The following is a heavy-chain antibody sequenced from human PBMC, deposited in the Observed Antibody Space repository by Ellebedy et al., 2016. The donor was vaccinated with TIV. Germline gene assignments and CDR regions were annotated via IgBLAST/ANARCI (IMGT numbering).Heavy chain of an antibody. CDR3: ARCTTMIRYCDI. J-gene: IGHJ2*01. CDR2: IINSGTT. D-gene: IGHD3-10*01. V-gene: IGHV4-34*12. Sequence: SQTLSLTCXVYGGSFRGYYWSWIRPPPGKGLEYIGEIINSGTTNFNPSLKSRITMSIDTSKRQFSLNLTSVTAADTSVYYCARCTTMIRYCDIWGRGTLVTVSS. CDR1: GGSFRGYY.